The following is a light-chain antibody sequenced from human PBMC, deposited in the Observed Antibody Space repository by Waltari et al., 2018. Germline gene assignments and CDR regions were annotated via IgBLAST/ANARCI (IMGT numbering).Light chain of an antibody. CDR1: RRYIGGYNS. J-gene: IGLJ3*02. CDR2: DVT. Sequence: QSALTQPASVSGSPGQSITISCTGTRRYIGGYNSVSWYVQYPDTAPRLIIFDVTKRPSGVSGRFSGSKSGNMASLTISGLRTEDEADYICSSYTSSSAVVFGGGTKVTVL. CDR3: SSYTSSSAVV. V-gene: IGLV2-14*01.